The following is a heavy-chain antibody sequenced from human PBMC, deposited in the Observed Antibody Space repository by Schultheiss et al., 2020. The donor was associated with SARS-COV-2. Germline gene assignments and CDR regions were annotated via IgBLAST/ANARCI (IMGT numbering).Heavy chain of an antibody. J-gene: IGHJ4*02. D-gene: IGHD6-13*01. CDR2: IIPILGIA. V-gene: IGHV1-69*04. CDR3: ARDQIAAAVSSLDY. Sequence: SVKVSCKASGGTFSSYAISWVRQAPGQGLEWMGRIIPILGIANYAQKFQGRVTITADKSTSTAYMELSSLISEDTAVYYCARDQIAAAVSSLDYWGQGTLVTVSS. CDR1: GGTFSSYA.